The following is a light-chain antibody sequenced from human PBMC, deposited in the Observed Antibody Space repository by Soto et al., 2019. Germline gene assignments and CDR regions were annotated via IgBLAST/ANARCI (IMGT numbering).Light chain of an antibody. J-gene: IGKJ3*01. Sequence: EVVLTQYPDPVYLFPGERDTLSCRASQRVSSSYFAWYRQNPGQPHGLLIYGESNRATGVPDRFSGSGSGTDVTLTISRLEPDEFAVYYCQQYYSSPPGFTFGPGTTVEVK. CDR1: QRVSSSY. CDR3: QQYYSSPPGFT. V-gene: IGKV3-20*01. CDR2: GES.